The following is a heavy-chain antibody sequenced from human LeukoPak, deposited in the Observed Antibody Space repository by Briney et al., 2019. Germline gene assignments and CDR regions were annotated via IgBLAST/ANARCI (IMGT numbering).Heavy chain of an antibody. Sequence: GGSLRLSCAASGFTVSSNYMSWVRQAPGKGLEWVSVIYSGCSTYYADSVKGRFTISRDNSKNTLYLQMNSLRAEDTAVYYCARVMTAPYYYDSSGSDYWGQGTLVTVSS. J-gene: IGHJ4*02. D-gene: IGHD3-22*01. CDR2: IYSGCST. V-gene: IGHV3-66*01. CDR3: ARVMTAPYYYDSSGSDY. CDR1: GFTVSSNY.